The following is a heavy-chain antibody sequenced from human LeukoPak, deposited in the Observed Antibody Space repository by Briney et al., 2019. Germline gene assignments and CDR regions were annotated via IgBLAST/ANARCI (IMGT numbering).Heavy chain of an antibody. CDR1: GGSISSSSYY. CDR3: ARTDSSTSCYTCPRVYYYYYMDV. J-gene: IGHJ6*03. V-gene: IGHV4-39*07. D-gene: IGHD2-2*02. Sequence: PSETLSLTCTVSGGSISSSSYYWGWIRQPPGKGLEWIGSIYYSGSTYYNPSLKSRVTISVDTSKNQFSLKLSSVTAADTAVYYCARTDSSTSCYTCPRVYYYYYMDVWGKGTTVTVSS. CDR2: IYYSGST.